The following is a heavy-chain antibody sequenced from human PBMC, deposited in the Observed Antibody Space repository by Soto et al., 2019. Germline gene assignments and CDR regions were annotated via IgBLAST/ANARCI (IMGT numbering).Heavy chain of an antibody. D-gene: IGHD2-15*01. CDR3: ARDSLVVVVAATHWFDP. CDR2: ISYDGSNK. CDR1: GFTFSSYA. Sequence: QVQLVESGGGVVQPGRSLRLSCAASGFTFSSYAMHWVRQAPGKGLEWVAVISYDGSNKYYADSVKGRFTISRDNSKNTLYLQMNSLRAEDTAVYYCARDSLVVVVAATHWFDPLGQGTLVTVSS. V-gene: IGHV3-30-3*01. J-gene: IGHJ5*02.